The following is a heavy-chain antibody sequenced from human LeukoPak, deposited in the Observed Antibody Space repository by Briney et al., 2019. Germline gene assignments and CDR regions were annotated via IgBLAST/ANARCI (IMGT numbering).Heavy chain of an antibody. CDR1: GGTFSGYA. CDR3: ARELVRRDGYTAGKFDY. CDR2: IIPIFGTA. J-gene: IGHJ4*02. D-gene: IGHD5-24*01. V-gene: IGHV1-69*01. Sequence: SVKVSCKASGGTFSGYAISWVRQAPGQGLEWMGGIIPIFGTANYAQKFQGRVTITADESTSTAYMELSSLRSEDTAVYYCARELVRRDGYTAGKFDYWGQGTLVTVSS.